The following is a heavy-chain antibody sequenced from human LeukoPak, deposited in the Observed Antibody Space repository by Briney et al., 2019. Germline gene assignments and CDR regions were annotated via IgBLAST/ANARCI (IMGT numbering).Heavy chain of an antibody. D-gene: IGHD1-26*01. V-gene: IGHV4-4*07. CDR1: GGSISSYY. CDR2: IYTSGST. Sequence: SETLSLTCTVSGGSISSYYWSWIRQPAGKGLEWIGRIYTSGSTNYNPSLKSRVTMSVDTSKNQFSLKLSSVTAADTAVYYCARVPNGYSGSYFYYYYMDVWGKGTTVTVSS. CDR3: ARVPNGYSGSYFYYYYMDV. J-gene: IGHJ6*03.